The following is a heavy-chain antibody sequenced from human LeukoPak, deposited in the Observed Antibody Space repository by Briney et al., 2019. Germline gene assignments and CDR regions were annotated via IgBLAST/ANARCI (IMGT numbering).Heavy chain of an antibody. CDR1: GFTFSGSA. CDR3: AKGPQLYSGYHPDY. D-gene: IGHD5-18*01. CDR2: ITGSDDKT. V-gene: IGHV3-23*01. J-gene: IGHJ4*02. Sequence: GGSLSLSCAASGFTFSGSAMTWVRQAPGKGLQWVSAITGSDDKTSYADSVKGRFTISRDFSKNMAHLHMNSLRVEDTAIYYCAKGPQLYSGYHPDYWGQGTLVTVSS.